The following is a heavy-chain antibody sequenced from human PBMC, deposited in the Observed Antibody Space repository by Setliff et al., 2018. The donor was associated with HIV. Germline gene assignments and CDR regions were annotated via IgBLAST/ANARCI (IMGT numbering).Heavy chain of an antibody. J-gene: IGHJ4*02. CDR2: IDYSGST. CDR1: GGSISSYY. V-gene: IGHV4-59*01. D-gene: IGHD1-1*01. CDR3: ARVTSSPGYFLDY. Sequence: SETLSLTCTVSGGSISSYYWNWIRQPPGKGLEWIGYIDYSGSTNYNTSLRSRVTISLDTSENQFSLMLSSATAADTAVYYCARVTSSPGYFLDYWGQGTLVTVSS.